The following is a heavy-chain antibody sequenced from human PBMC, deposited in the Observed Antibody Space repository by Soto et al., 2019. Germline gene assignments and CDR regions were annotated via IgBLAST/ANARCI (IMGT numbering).Heavy chain of an antibody. V-gene: IGHV4-30-2*06. D-gene: IGHD3-16*01. CDR2: TYPTGTN. CDR3: ARAPPGPSPRWVL. CDR1: GGSISSGGDS. J-gene: IGHJ6*02. Sequence: QLQLRESGSGLVKPSETLSLTCTVSGGSISSGGDSWSWILQSQEKGLEWIGCTYPTGTNYYHPSLKSRDTISVDTSRNQFSLNLTSVTAADTSVYYCARAPPGPSPRWVLWGQGTTVTVSS.